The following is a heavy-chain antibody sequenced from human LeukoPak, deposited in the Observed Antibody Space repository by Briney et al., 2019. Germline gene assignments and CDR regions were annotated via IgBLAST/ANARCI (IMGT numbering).Heavy chain of an antibody. CDR2: IGGCGGST. CDR1: GFTFSSYA. D-gene: IGHD6-19*01. V-gene: IGHV3-23*01. J-gene: IGHJ4*02. Sequence: GGSLRLSCAASGFTFSSYAMSWVRQAPGKGLEWVSAIGGCGGSTYYADSVKGRFTISRDNSKNTLYLQMNSLRAEDTAVYYCAKCDPSSGWLIDYWGQGTLVTVSS. CDR3: AKCDPSSGWLIDY.